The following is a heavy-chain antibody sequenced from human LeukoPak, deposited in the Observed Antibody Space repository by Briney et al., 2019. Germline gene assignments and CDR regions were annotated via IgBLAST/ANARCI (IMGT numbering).Heavy chain of an antibody. CDR3: ARLLRTTLDY. Sequence: SETLSLTCTVSGGSISSSSYYWGWIRQPPGKGLEWIGSIYYSGSTYYNPSLKSRVTISVDTSKNQFSLKLSSVTAADTAVYYCARLLRTTLDYWGQGTLVTVSS. V-gene: IGHV4-39*01. CDR1: GGSISSSSYY. D-gene: IGHD1-7*01. CDR2: IYYSGST. J-gene: IGHJ4*02.